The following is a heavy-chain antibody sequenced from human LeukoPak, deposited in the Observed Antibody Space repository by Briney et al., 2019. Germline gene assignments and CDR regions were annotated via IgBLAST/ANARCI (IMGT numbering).Heavy chain of an antibody. Sequence: ASVKVSRKASGYTFTSNFMHRVRQAPGQGLEWMGIINPSGGSTSYAQKFQGRVTMTRDTSTSTVYMELSSLRSEDTAVYYCARDQDPQIWGLFDYWGQGTLVTVSS. CDR1: GYTFTSNF. CDR2: INPSGGST. D-gene: IGHD7-27*01. CDR3: ARDQDPQIWGLFDY. J-gene: IGHJ4*02. V-gene: IGHV1-46*03.